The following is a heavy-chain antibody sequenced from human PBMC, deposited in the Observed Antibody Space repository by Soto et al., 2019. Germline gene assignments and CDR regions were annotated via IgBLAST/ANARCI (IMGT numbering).Heavy chain of an antibody. CDR1: GYTFTSYG. D-gene: IGHD3-9*01. J-gene: IGHJ2*01. V-gene: IGHV1-18*01. Sequence: QVQLVQSGAEVKKPGASVKVSCKASGYTFTSYGISWVRQAPGQGLEGMGWISAYNGNTNYAQKLQGRVTMTTDTSXXTXYXXLRSLRSDDTAVYYCARAIYDILTGYSPGSWYFDLWGRGTLVTVSS. CDR2: ISAYNGNT. CDR3: ARAIYDILTGYSPGSWYFDL.